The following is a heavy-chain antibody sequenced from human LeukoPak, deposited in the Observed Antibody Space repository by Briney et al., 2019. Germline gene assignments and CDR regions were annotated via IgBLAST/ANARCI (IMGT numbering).Heavy chain of an antibody. CDR3: AKDPGKYSSSWYGSPDY. J-gene: IGHJ4*02. CDR2: ISYDGSNK. Sequence: GGSLRLSCAASGFTFSSYEMNWVRQAPGKGLEWVAVISYDGSNKYYADSVKGRFTISRDNSKNTLYLQMNSLRAEDTAVYYCAKDPGKYSSSWYGSPDYWGQGTLVTVSS. V-gene: IGHV3-30*18. CDR1: GFTFSSYE. D-gene: IGHD6-13*01.